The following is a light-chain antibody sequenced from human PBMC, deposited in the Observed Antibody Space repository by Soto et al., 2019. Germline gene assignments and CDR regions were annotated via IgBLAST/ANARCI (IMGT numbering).Light chain of an antibody. V-gene: IGKV3D-15*01. CDR1: QSVSSSY. J-gene: IGKJ4*01. Sequence: EIVMTQSPATLSVSPGERATLSCRASQSVSSSYLAWYQQKPGQAPRLLIYGASSRATGIPDRFSGSGSGTEFTLTISSLQSEDFAVYYCQQYNNWPLTFGGGTKVEIK. CDR2: GAS. CDR3: QQYNNWPLT.